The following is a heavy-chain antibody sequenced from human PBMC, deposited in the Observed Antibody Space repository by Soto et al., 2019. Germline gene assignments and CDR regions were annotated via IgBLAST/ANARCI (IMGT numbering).Heavy chain of an antibody. CDR2: IYYSGST. D-gene: IGHD3-3*01. CDR3: ANMATYYDFWSGTSPTFDY. J-gene: IGHJ4*02. V-gene: IGHV4-39*01. CDR1: GGSISSSSYY. Sequence: PSETLSLTCTVSGGSISSSSYYWGWIRQPPGKGLEWIGSIYYSGSTYYNPSLKSRVTISVDTSKNQFSLKLSSVTAADTAVCYCANMATYYDFWSGTSPTFDYWGQGTLVTVSS.